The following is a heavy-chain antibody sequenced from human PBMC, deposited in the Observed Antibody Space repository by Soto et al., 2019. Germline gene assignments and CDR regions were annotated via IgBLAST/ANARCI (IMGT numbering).Heavy chain of an antibody. V-gene: IGHV3-23*01. Sequence: EVQLLESGGGLVQPGGSLRLSCAASRITFSSFAMSWVRQAPGKGLEWVSAISDSAADTYYADSVKGRFTISRDNSKNPLYLQMNARRAEDPPYYYSPKPARGGYKGAYWGKETLFTVPS. J-gene: IGHJ4*02. CDR3: PKPARGGYKGAY. CDR2: ISDSAADT. D-gene: IGHD5-12*01. CDR1: RITFSSFA.